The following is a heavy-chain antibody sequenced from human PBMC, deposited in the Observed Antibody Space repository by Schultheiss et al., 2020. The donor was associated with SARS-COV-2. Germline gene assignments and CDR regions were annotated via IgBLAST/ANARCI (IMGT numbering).Heavy chain of an antibody. Sequence: SETLSLTCAVYGGSFRGYYWSWIRQPPGKGLEWIGYIYYSGSTNYNPSLKSRITISLDTSKNQFSLQLNSVTPEDTAVYYCARDRGTAMEIDYWGQGTLVTVSS. CDR2: IYYSGST. CDR3: ARDRGTAMEIDY. CDR1: GGSFRGYY. J-gene: IGHJ4*02. V-gene: IGHV4-34*01. D-gene: IGHD5-18*01.